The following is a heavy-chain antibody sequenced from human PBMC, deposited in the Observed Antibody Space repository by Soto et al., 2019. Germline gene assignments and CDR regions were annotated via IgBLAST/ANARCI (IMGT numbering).Heavy chain of an antibody. CDR1: GYSFTSYW. CDR2: IYPGDSDT. J-gene: IGHJ3*02. D-gene: IGHD3-9*01. V-gene: IGHV5-51*01. CDR3: ARPLLRYFDWPHAFDI. Sequence: GESQKISYKGSGYSFTSYWIGWVRQMPGKGLEWMGIIYPGDSDTRYSPSFQGQVTISADKSISTAYLQWSSLKASDTAMYYCARPLLRYFDWPHAFDIWGQGTMVTVSS.